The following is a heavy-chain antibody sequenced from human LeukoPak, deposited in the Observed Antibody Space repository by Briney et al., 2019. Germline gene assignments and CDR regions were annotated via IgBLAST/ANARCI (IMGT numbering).Heavy chain of an antibody. D-gene: IGHD6-13*01. CDR1: GGSISSSSYY. Sequence: KPSETLSLTCTVSGGSISSSSYYWGWIRQPPGKGLEWIGSIYYSGSTYYNPSLKSRVTISVDTSKNQFSLRLSSVTAADTAVYYCARPFFSSIWYDAFDIWGQGTMVTVSS. J-gene: IGHJ3*02. CDR2: IYYSGST. CDR3: ARPFFSSIWYDAFDI. V-gene: IGHV4-39*07.